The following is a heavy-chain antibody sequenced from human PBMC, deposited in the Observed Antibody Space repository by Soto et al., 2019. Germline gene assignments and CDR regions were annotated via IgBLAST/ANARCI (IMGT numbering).Heavy chain of an antibody. CDR3: ARDLPDCSGGSCYSFFDY. V-gene: IGHV3-33*01. J-gene: IGHJ4*02. D-gene: IGHD2-15*01. Sequence: QVQLVESGGGVVQPGRSLRLSCAASGFTFSSYGMHWVRQAPGKGLEWVAVIWYDGSNKYYADSVKGRFTISRDNSKNTLYLQMNSLRAEDTAVYYCARDLPDCSGGSCYSFFDYWGQGTLVTVSS. CDR1: GFTFSSYG. CDR2: IWYDGSNK.